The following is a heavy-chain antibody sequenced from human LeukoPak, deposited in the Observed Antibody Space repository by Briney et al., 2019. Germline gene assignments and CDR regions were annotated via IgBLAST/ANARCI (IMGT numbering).Heavy chain of an antibody. D-gene: IGHD1-26*01. Sequence: GGSLRLSCAASGFTFSSYEMNWVRQAPGKGLEWVSYISSSGSTIYYADSVKGRFTISRDNAKNSLYLQMNSLRTDDTAVYYCARDEVGATTEFDYWGQGTLVTVSS. CDR3: ARDEVGATTEFDY. CDR1: GFTFSSYE. CDR2: ISSSGSTI. J-gene: IGHJ4*02. V-gene: IGHV3-48*03.